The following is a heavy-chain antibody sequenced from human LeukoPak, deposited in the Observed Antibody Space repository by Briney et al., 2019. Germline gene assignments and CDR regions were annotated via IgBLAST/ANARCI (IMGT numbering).Heavy chain of an antibody. CDR1: GGTFSSYA. Sequence: GASVKVFCKASGGTFSSYAISWVRQAPGQGLEWMGGIIPIFGTANYAQKFQGRVTITADESTSTAYMELSSLRSEDTAVYYCARSTYDSSGYYDATDLGYWGQGTLVTVSS. CDR2: IIPIFGTA. V-gene: IGHV1-69*13. CDR3: ARSTYDSSGYYDATDLGY. D-gene: IGHD3-22*01. J-gene: IGHJ4*02.